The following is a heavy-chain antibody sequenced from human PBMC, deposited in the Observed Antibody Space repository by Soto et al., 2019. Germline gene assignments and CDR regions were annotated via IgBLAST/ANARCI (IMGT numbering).Heavy chain of an antibody. CDR2: IYDRGST. CDR3: ARHGYSSGRTYFDY. CDR1: GGSIGSSSYY. D-gene: IGHD6-19*01. V-gene: IGHV4-39*01. Sequence: QLQLQESGPGLVKPSETLSLTCTVSGGSIGSSSYYWGWIRQPPGKGLEWIGSIYDRGSTYSNPSLKSRLPTSVDTSKNQFSLKLTSVTAADTAVYYCARHGYSSGRTYFDYWGQGTLVTVSS. J-gene: IGHJ4*02.